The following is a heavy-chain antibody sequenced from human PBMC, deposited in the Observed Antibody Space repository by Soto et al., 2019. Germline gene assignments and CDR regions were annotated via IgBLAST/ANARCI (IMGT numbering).Heavy chain of an antibody. V-gene: IGHV4-39*01. CDR2: IYYSGST. Sequence: PSETLSLTCTVSGGSISSSSYYWGWIRQPPGKGLEWIGSIYYSGSTYYNPSLKSRVTISVDTSKNQFSLKLSSVTAADTAVYYCARHPRGDNLYYFDYWGQGTLVTVSS. CDR3: ARHPRGDNLYYFDY. CDR1: GGSISSSSYY. D-gene: IGHD1-1*01. J-gene: IGHJ4*02.